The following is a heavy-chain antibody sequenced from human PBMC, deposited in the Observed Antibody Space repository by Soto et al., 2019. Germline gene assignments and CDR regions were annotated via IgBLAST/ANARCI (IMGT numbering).Heavy chain of an antibody. CDR2: IYYSGST. V-gene: IGHV4-39*01. Sequence: QLQLQESGPGLVKPSETLSLTCTVSGGSISSSSYYWGWIRQPPGKGLVWIGSIYYSGSTYYNPALKSRVTISVDTSKTQFSLKLSSVTAADTAVYSCATQTQTRGLWSGYSGDYYGMDVWGQGTTFTVSS. CDR3: ATQTQTRGLWSGYSGDYYGMDV. D-gene: IGHD3-3*01. J-gene: IGHJ6*02. CDR1: GGSISSSSYY.